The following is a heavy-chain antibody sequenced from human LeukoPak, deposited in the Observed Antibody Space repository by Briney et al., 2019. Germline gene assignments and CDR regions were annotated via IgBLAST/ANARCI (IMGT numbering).Heavy chain of an antibody. J-gene: IGHJ4*02. V-gene: IGHV3-72*01. D-gene: IGHD3-10*01. CDR2: IRSKDDIYTT. Sequence: GGSLRLSCAASGFTFSDHYMDWVRQAPGKGLEWVGRIRSKDDIYTTQYAASVKGRFIISRDDAKNALFLQMNSLKTEDTAVYYCVRGECASGRTYGGDYWGQGTLVTVSS. CDR3: VRGECASGRTYGGDY. CDR1: GFTFSDHY.